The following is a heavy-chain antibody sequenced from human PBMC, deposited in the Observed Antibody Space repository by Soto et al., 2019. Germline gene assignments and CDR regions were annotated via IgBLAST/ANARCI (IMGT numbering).Heavy chain of an antibody. V-gene: IGHV4-30-4*01. CDR2: IYYSGTT. J-gene: IGHJ5*02. CDR1: GDSISSGDYY. D-gene: IGHD3-22*01. Sequence: PSETLSLTCTVSGDSISSGDYYWSWVRQSPGKGLEWIGCIYYSGTTYYNPSLKSRVTISVDTSKNQFSLKLSSVTAADTAVYYCARGSYYDSSGYYGPWGQGTLVTVSS. CDR3: ARGSYYDSSGYYGP.